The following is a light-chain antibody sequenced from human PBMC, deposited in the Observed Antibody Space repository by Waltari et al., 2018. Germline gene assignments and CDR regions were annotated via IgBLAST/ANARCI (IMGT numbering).Light chain of an antibody. CDR3: SSYTGGTTLVV. J-gene: IGLJ2*01. V-gene: IGLV2-14*03. CDR1: TSDVGGYNY. Sequence: QSALTQPASVSGSPGQSITISCTGTTSDVGGYNYVSWYQHHPGKAPKLVIYDVNNRPSGVSNRFSGSKSGNTASLTISGLQTEDEADYHCSSYTGGTTLVVFGGGTKLTVL. CDR2: DVN.